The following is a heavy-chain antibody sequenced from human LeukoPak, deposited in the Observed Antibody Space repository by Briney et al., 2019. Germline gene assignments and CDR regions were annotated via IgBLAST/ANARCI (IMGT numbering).Heavy chain of an antibody. CDR2: ISGSGGNT. Sequence: GGSLRLSCAASGFTFTSYAMNWVRQAPGKGLEWVSAISGSGGNTYYADSVKGRFTISRDNSKNTLYLQMNSLRAEDTAVYYCAKRLGISTGYYYMDVWGKGTTVTVSS. CDR1: GFTFTSYA. J-gene: IGHJ6*03. CDR3: AKRLGISTGYYYMDV. D-gene: IGHD3-9*01. V-gene: IGHV3-23*01.